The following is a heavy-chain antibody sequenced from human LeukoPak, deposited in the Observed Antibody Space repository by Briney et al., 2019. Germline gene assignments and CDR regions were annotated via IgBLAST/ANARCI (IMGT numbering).Heavy chain of an antibody. CDR2: IHSGGRT. CDR3: AREIPRGANTLDY. Sequence: SETLSLTCTVSGGSISGDYWSWIRQSPGKGLEWIAYIHSGGRTSYNPSLKSRVTISVETSKNEFSLKVTSVNAADTAVYYCAREIPRGANTLDYWGQGTLVTVSS. J-gene: IGHJ4*02. V-gene: IGHV4-59*01. D-gene: IGHD1-26*01. CDR1: GGSISGDY.